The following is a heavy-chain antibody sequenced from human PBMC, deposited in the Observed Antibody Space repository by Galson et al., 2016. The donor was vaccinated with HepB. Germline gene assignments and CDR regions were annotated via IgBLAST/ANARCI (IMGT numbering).Heavy chain of an antibody. V-gene: IGHV2-5*01. CDR2: IYWNGEK. CDR1: GFSLSSPGVG. J-gene: IGHJ5*02. D-gene: IGHD3-16*02. CDR3: AHSPNYDYVWGSYRNRYNWFDP. Sequence: PALVKPTQTLTLTCTFSGFSLSSPGVGVGWIRQPPGKALEWLALIYWNGEKRYSPSLTTRLTITKDTSKNQVVLTMTNMDLVDTATYFCAHSPNYDYVWGSYRNRYNWFDPWGQGTLVTVSS.